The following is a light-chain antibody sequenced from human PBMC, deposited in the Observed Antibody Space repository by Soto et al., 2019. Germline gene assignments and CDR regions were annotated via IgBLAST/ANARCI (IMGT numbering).Light chain of an antibody. CDR2: DAS. Sequence: EIELTQSPATLSLSPGERATLSCRASQNVEGYLAWYQQKPGQAPRLLIYDASNRAPGIPARFSGSGSGTDFTLTISSLEPEDFAVYYCQPRKTWPPITFGQGTRLEIK. CDR1: QNVEGY. V-gene: IGKV3-11*01. J-gene: IGKJ5*01. CDR3: QPRKTWPPIT.